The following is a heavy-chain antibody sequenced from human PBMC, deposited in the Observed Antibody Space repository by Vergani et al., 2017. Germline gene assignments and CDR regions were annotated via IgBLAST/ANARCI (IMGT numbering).Heavy chain of an antibody. V-gene: IGHV4-4*07. CDR2: IYTSEST. J-gene: IGHJ5*02. CDR1: GGSISPYY. D-gene: IGHD2-15*01. Sequence: QVQLQESGPGLVKPSETLSLTCIVSGGSISPYYWSWIRQPAGKGLEWIGRIYTSESTNYNPSLKSRVTMSVDTSKSQFSLKLSSVTAADTAVYYCTRHWAVVAANNWFDPWGQGTLVTVSS. CDR3: TRHWAVVAANNWFDP.